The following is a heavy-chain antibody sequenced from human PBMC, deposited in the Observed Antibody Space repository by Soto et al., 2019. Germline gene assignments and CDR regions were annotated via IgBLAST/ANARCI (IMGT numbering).Heavy chain of an antibody. V-gene: IGHV4-61*01. CDR2: IYTGTT. D-gene: IGHD1-1*01. J-gene: IGHJ4*02. CDR1: GSSVSSNYYY. Sequence: PSETLSLTCTVSGSSVSSNYYYWSWIRQPPGKGLEWIGYIYTGTTNYNPSLKSRVTISVDTSRNQFSLKLSAVTAADTAVYYCAGVDSNGIRVCWGQGTLVTVSS. CDR3: AGVDSNGIRVC.